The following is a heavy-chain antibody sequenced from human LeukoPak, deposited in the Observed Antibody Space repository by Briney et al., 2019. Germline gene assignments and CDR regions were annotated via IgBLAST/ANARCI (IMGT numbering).Heavy chain of an antibody. CDR3: ATGQGHGMDV. Sequence: GGSLRLSCAASGFTFNGYTMNWVRQPPGEGLRWVSSTSGSGSSTYYADSVKGRFTISRDNAKNTLYLQMNSLRAEDTAVYYCATGQGHGMDVWGQGTTVTVSS. CDR2: TSGSGSST. V-gene: IGHV3-23*01. CDR1: GFTFNGYT. J-gene: IGHJ6*02.